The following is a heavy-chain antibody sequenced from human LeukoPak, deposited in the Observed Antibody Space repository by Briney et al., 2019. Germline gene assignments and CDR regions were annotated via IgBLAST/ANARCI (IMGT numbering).Heavy chain of an antibody. CDR1: GFTFSSYA. CDR3: ARQLGYCSDGSCYFDH. Sequence: GGSLRLSCAASGFTFSSYAMHWVRQAPGKGLEWVAVISYDGSNKYYADSVKGRFTISRDNSQNTLYLQMNSLRGEDSAIYFCARQLGYCSDGSCYFDHWGQGTLATVSS. J-gene: IGHJ4*02. CDR2: ISYDGSNK. V-gene: IGHV3-30-3*01. D-gene: IGHD2-15*01.